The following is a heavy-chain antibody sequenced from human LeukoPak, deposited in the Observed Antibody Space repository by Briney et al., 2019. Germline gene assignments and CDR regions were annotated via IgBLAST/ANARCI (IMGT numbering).Heavy chain of an antibody. Sequence: GASVKVSCKASGYTFTGHYMYWVRQAPGQGLEWMGWINPNSGDTNYAQKFQGRVTMTRDTSISTAYMDLNRLTSDDTAVYYCARRLTTSQDLDYSGQGTLVTVSS. J-gene: IGHJ4*02. CDR1: GYTFTGHY. CDR2: INPNSGDT. V-gene: IGHV1-2*02. D-gene: IGHD2-2*01. CDR3: ARRLTTSQDLDY.